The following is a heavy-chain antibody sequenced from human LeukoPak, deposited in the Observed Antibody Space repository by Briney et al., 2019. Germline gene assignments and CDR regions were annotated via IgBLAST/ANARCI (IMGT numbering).Heavy chain of an antibody. Sequence: PGGSLRFSCVASGFTISSYWMHWVRQAPGKGLVWVSRISSDGSTTNYADSVKGRFTISRDNSKNTLYLQMNSLRAEDTAVYYCAKDLLVATAHYFDYWGQGTLVTVSS. J-gene: IGHJ4*02. V-gene: IGHV3-74*01. D-gene: IGHD5-12*01. CDR1: GFTISSYW. CDR3: AKDLLVATAHYFDY. CDR2: ISSDGSTT.